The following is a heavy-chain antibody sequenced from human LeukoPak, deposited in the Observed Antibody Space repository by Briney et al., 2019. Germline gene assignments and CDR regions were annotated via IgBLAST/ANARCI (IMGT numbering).Heavy chain of an antibody. CDR1: GYTFTGYY. D-gene: IGHD1-26*01. V-gene: IGHV1-2*02. J-gene: IGHJ4*02. CDR2: INPNSGGT. Sequence: ASVKLSCKASGYTFTGYYMHWVRQAPGQGLEWMGWINPNSGGTNYAQKFQGRVTLPRDTSISTAYMDLSRLRSDDTAVYYCASSLGATEPFDYWGQGTLVTVSS. CDR3: ASSLGATEPFDY.